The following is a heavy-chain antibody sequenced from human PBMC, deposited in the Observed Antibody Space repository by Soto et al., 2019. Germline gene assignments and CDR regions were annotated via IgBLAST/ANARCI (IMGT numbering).Heavy chain of an antibody. CDR3: AHSNNWNDVQDAFDI. J-gene: IGHJ3*02. CDR2: IYWNDDK. Sequence: QITLKESGPTLVKPTQTLTLTCTFSGFSLSTSGVGVGWIRQPPGKALEWLALIYWNDDKRYSPSLKSRLTITKDTSKNQVVLTMTNMDPVDTATYYCAHSNNWNDVQDAFDIWGQGTMVTVSS. CDR1: GFSLSTSGVG. V-gene: IGHV2-5*01. D-gene: IGHD1-20*01.